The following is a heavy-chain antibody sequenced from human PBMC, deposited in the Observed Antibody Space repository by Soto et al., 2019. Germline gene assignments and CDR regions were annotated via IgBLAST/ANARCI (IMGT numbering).Heavy chain of an antibody. Sequence: GSLRLSCAASGFTLGRYGMSWVRQAPGKGLEWVSAVSPNGQGIYYADSVRGRFTISRDFSKNTVFLHMDSLRAEDTAVYYCAKDRDYPRDYFHYWGQGTLVTVSS. CDR3: AKDRDYPRDYFHY. J-gene: IGHJ4*02. V-gene: IGHV3-23*01. CDR1: GFTLGRYG. CDR2: VSPNGQGI. D-gene: IGHD3-10*01.